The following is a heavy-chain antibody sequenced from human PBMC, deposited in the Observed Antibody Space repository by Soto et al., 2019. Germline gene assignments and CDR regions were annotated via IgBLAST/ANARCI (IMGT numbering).Heavy chain of an antibody. CDR3: ARARITNWGLGDYFDY. V-gene: IGHV4-34*01. CDR2: INHSGST. D-gene: IGHD7-27*01. J-gene: IGHJ4*02. Sequence: SETLSLTCAVYGGSFSGYYWSWIRQPPGKGLEWIGEINHSGSTNYNPSLKSRVTISVDTSKNQFSLKLSSVTAADTAVYYCARARITNWGLGDYFDYWGQGTLVTVSS. CDR1: GGSFSGYY.